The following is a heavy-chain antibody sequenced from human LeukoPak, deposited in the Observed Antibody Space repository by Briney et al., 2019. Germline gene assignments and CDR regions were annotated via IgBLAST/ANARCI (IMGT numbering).Heavy chain of an antibody. CDR3: ARHSGAAMVSNDY. Sequence: GESLKISCKGSGYSFTSYWIGWVRQLPGKGLEWMGIIYPGDSDTRYSPSFQGQVTISADKSISTAYLQWSSLKASDTAVYYCARHSGAAMVSNDYWGQGALVTVSS. J-gene: IGHJ4*02. D-gene: IGHD5-18*01. V-gene: IGHV5-51*01. CDR1: GYSFTSYW. CDR2: IYPGDSDT.